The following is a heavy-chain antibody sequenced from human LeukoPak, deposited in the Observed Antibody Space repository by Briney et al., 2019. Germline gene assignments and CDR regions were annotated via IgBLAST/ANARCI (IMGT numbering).Heavy chain of an antibody. D-gene: IGHD6-19*01. J-gene: IGHJ4*02. CDR2: IWYDGSNK. V-gene: IGHV3-33*01. CDR1: GFTFSSYG. CDR3: ASTSGWYEPIDY. Sequence: GSLRLSCAASGFTFSSYGMHWVCQAPGKGLEWVAVIWYDGSNKYYADSVKGRFTISRDNSKNTLYLQMNSLRAEDTAVYYCASTSGWYEPIDYWGQGTLDPVSS.